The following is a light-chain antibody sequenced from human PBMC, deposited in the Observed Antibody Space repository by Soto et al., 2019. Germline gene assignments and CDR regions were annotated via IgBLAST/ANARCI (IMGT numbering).Light chain of an antibody. CDR1: QSVGNN. V-gene: IGKV3-15*01. CDR3: PQYDDWPPYT. J-gene: IGKJ2*01. Sequence: DIEMTQSPATLSLSPGERATISCRASQSVGNNLAWYQQKSGQAPRLLIYGAYTRAAGVPARFSGTGSGTAFILIISSLQSDDFAVYYCPQYDDWPPYTFGQGTKLEFK. CDR2: GAY.